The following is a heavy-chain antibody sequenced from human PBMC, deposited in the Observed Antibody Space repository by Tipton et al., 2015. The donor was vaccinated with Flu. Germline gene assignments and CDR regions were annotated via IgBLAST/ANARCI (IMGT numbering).Heavy chain of an antibody. J-gene: IGHJ4*02. CDR2: IYNSADT. CDR1: GGSIGSYY. Sequence: TLSLTCTVSGGSIGSYYWNWIRQPPVKGLEWIGYIYNSADTKYNPSLESRVTIAADTPKKQFSLQLRSVTAADTAVYYCARDPSLGMPDYFDYWGQGTLVTASS. V-gene: IGHV4-59*12. CDR3: ARDPSLGMPDYFDY. D-gene: IGHD2-2*01.